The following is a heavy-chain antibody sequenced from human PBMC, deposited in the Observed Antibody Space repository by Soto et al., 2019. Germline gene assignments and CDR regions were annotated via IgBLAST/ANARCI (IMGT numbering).Heavy chain of an antibody. CDR3: ASVIAAPPARFDY. CDR2: IIPIVGTA. D-gene: IGHD6-6*01. Sequence: QVQLVQSGAEVKKPGSSVKVSCKASGGTFSSYAISWVRQAPGQGLEWMGGIIPIVGTANYAQKFQGRVTITADKSTSTAYMKLSSLRSKDTAVYYCASVIAAPPARFDYWGQGTLVTVSS. J-gene: IGHJ4*02. CDR1: GGTFSSYA. V-gene: IGHV1-69*06.